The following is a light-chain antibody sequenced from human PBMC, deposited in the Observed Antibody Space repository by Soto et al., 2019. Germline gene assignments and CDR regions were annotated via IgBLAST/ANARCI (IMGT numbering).Light chain of an antibody. CDR2: DVT. CDR3: CSYAGDYTLV. CDR1: SSDVGGYNY. Sequence: QSALTQPRSVSGSPGQSVTISCTGTSSDVGGYNYVSWYQQHPGKAPKLMIYDVTKRPSGVPDRFSGSKFGNTASLTISGLQAEDETDYYCCSYAGDYTLVFGGGTKLTVL. J-gene: IGLJ2*01. V-gene: IGLV2-11*01.